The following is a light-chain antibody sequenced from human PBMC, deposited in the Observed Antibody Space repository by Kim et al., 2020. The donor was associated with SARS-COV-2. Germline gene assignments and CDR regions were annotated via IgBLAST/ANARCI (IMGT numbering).Light chain of an antibody. CDR2: LNNDGSH. Sequence: ASVKLTCTLSSGHSNYAIAWHQQQPEKGPRYLMKLNNDGSHSKGDGIPDRFSGSSSGAERYLTISSLQSEDEADYYCQTWGTGILVFGGGTQLTVL. V-gene: IGLV4-69*01. J-gene: IGLJ3*02. CDR1: SGHSNYA. CDR3: QTWGTGILV.